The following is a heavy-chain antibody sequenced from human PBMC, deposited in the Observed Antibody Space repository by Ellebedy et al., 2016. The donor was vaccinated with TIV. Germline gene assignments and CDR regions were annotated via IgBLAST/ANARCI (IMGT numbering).Heavy chain of an antibody. J-gene: IGHJ4*02. CDR1: GFTFNNFA. D-gene: IGHD6-19*01. CDR3: AKDRFASGWYDY. CDR2: IFGGGGRT. Sequence: PGGSLRLSCVASGFTFNNFAMSWVRQAPGKGLEWVSVIFGGGGRTYYSDSVKGRFTISRDDSRKMVFLQMSSLRAEDTAVYYCAKDRFASGWYDYWGQGTLVTVSS. V-gene: IGHV3-23*01.